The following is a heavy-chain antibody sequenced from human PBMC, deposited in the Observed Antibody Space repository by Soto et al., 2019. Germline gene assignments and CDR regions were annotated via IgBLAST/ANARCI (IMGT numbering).Heavy chain of an antibody. Sequence: EVQLLESGGGSVQPGGSLRLSCTASGFTFSTYAMTWVRQAPGKGLEWVSSISGGGVSTYYEDSLRGRFTISRDNSKNTLFLQINSLRAEDTAVFYCAKERLEGVSNDLDVWGQGTTFIVSS. CDR1: GFTFSTYA. CDR2: ISGGGVST. D-gene: IGHD3-16*01. J-gene: IGHJ6*02. CDR3: AKERLEGVSNDLDV. V-gene: IGHV3-23*01.